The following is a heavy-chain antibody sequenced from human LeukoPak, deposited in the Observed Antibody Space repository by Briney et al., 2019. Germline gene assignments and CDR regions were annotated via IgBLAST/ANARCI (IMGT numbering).Heavy chain of an antibody. CDR3: ARVRYYDSSGYYRPLDY. CDR1: GYTFTSYG. Sequence: ASVKVSCKASGYTFTSYGISWVRQAPGQGLEWMGWISAYNGNTNYAQKLQGRVTMTTDTSTSTAYMALRSLRSDDTAVYYCARVRYYDSSGYYRPLDYWGQGTLVTVSS. CDR2: ISAYNGNT. J-gene: IGHJ4*02. V-gene: IGHV1-18*01. D-gene: IGHD3-22*01.